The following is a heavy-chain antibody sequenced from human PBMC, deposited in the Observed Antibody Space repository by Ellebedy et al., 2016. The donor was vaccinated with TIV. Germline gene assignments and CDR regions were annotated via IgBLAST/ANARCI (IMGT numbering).Heavy chain of an antibody. CDR2: ISAYNGNT. V-gene: IGHV1-18*04. D-gene: IGHD2-21*02. Sequence: ASVKVSCKASGYTFTSYGISWVRQAPGQGLEWMGWISAYNGNTNYAQKPQGRVTMTTDTSTSTAYMELRSLRSDDTAVYFCARDDPHTPVLNIVVVTSGSAKLDFWGQGTLVTVSS. J-gene: IGHJ4*02. CDR1: GYTFTSYG. CDR3: ARDDPHTPVLNIVVVTSGSAKLDF.